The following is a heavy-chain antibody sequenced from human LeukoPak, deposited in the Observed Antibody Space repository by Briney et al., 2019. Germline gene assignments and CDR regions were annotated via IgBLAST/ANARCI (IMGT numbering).Heavy chain of an antibody. Sequence: GGSLRLSCAASGFTFSSYAIHWVRQAPGKGLEWVTGISYDGSNKYYADSVKGRFTISRDNAKNTLYLQMNSLRAEDTAVYYCALVGGSYALDYWGQGTLVTVSS. CDR1: GFTFSSYA. D-gene: IGHD1-26*01. CDR3: ALVGGSYALDY. V-gene: IGHV3-30*04. J-gene: IGHJ4*02. CDR2: ISYDGSNK.